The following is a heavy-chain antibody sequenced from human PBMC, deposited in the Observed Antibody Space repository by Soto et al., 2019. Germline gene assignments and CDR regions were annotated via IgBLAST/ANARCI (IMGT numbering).Heavy chain of an antibody. J-gene: IGHJ4*02. Sequence: PSETLSLTCTVSGGSISSYYWTWIRQPPGKGLEWIAYIYYSGSTNYNPSLKSRVTISVDTSKNQFSLKLSSVTAADTAVYYCARAGSWKLYFDNWGQGTPVTLSS. CDR1: GGSISSYY. CDR3: ARAGSWKLYFDN. CDR2: IYYSGST. D-gene: IGHD1-1*01. V-gene: IGHV4-59*01.